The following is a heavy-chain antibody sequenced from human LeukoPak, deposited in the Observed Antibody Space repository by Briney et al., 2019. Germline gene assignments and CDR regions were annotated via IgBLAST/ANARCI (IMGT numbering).Heavy chain of an antibody. CDR1: GGSISGYY. V-gene: IGHV4-59*01. CDR2: IYFSGNT. Sequence: PSETLSLTCTVSGGSISGYYWSWIRQPPGKGLEWIGYIYFSGNTNYNPSLKSRVTISVDTSKNQFSLKLRSVTAADTAVYYCARQLGYCSTTSCYTWFDPWGQGTLVTVSS. CDR3: ARQLGYCSTTSCYTWFDP. J-gene: IGHJ5*02. D-gene: IGHD2-2*02.